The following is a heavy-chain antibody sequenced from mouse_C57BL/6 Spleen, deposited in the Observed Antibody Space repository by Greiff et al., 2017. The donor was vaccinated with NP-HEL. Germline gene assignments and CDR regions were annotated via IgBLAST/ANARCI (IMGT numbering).Heavy chain of an antibody. J-gene: IGHJ1*03. CDR1: GFSLTSYG. Sequence: QVQLQQSGPGLVQPSQSLSITCTVSGFSLTSYGVHWVRQSPGKGLEWLGVIWSGGSTDYNAAFISRLSISKDNSKSQVFFKMNSLQADDTAIYYCATKGDGYYLRYFDVWGTGTTVTVSS. CDR2: IWSGGST. V-gene: IGHV2-2*01. D-gene: IGHD2-3*01. CDR3: ATKGDGYYLRYFDV.